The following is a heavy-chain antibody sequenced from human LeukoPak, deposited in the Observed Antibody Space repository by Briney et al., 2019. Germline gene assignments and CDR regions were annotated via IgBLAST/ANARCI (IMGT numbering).Heavy chain of an antibody. J-gene: IGHJ4*02. V-gene: IGHV4-39*01. Sequence: ETLSLTCTVSGGSISSSTYYWGWIRQPPGKGLEWIGSIYYSGTTDYNPTLKSRVTISVDTSKNQFSLKLSSVTAADTAVYYCARHHSSSWYAPFDYWGQGTLVTVSS. D-gene: IGHD6-13*01. CDR1: GGSISSSTYY. CDR3: ARHHSSSWYAPFDY. CDR2: IYYSGTT.